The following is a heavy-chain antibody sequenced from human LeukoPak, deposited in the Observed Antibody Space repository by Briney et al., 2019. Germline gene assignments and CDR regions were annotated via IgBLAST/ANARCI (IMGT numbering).Heavy chain of an antibody. CDR1: GGSISTYY. J-gene: IGHJ5*02. CDR3: ARGATVAGTFRWFDP. V-gene: IGHV4-4*07. CDR2: IYTSGIT. D-gene: IGHD6-19*01. Sequence: SETLSLTCTVSGGSISTYYWSWIRQPAGKGLECIGRIYTSGITNYNPSLKSRVTMSVDTSKNQFSLKLSSVTAADTAVYYCARGATVAGTFRWFDPWGQGTLVTVSS.